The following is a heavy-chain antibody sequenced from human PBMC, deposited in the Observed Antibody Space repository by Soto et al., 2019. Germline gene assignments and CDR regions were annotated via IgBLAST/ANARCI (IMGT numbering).Heavy chain of an antibody. V-gene: IGHV3-23*01. D-gene: IGHD6-19*01. J-gene: IGHJ4*02. Sequence: EVQLLESGGGLAQPGGSLRLSCVASGFSFSSYGMTWVRQAPGKGLEWVSSISASGRSTYYADPVKGRFTLSRDSSRNTLHLQINSLRAEDTAVYYCAKGGWLPNSLENWGQGILVTVSS. CDR1: GFSFSSYG. CDR2: ISASGRST. CDR3: AKGGWLPNSLEN.